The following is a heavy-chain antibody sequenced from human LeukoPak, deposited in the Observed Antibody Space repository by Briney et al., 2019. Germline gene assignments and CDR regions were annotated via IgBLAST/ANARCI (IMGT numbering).Heavy chain of an antibody. CDR1: GFTFNGYG. D-gene: IGHD2-21*01. V-gene: IGHV3-30*02. CDR3: AKDCGLGGDRDY. J-gene: IGHJ4*02. Sequence: QTGGSLRLSCATSGFTFNGYGMHWVRQAPGKGLEWLTFIRYDGRDKYYADSVKGRFTISRDNSKNTVYLQMNSLRVEDTAVYYCAKDCGLGGDRDYWGQGTLVTVSS. CDR2: IRYDGRDK.